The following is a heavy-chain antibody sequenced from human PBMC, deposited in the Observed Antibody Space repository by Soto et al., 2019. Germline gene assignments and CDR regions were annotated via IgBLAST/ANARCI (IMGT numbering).Heavy chain of an antibody. D-gene: IGHD3-22*01. CDR3: ARGSSESYYYYGMDV. CDR1: GYTFTSYA. J-gene: IGHJ6*02. V-gene: IGHV1-3*01. CDR2: INAGNGNT. Sequence: ASVKVSCKASGYTFTSYAMHWVRQAPGQRLEWMGWINAGNGNTKYSQKFQGRVTITRDTSASTAYMELGSLRSEDTAVYYCARGSSESYYYYGMDVWGQGTTVTVSS.